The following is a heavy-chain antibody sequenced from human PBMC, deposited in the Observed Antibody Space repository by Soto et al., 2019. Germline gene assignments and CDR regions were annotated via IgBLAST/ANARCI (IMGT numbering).Heavy chain of an antibody. CDR2: ISYDGSNK. J-gene: IGHJ6*02. V-gene: IGHV3-30*18. CDR1: GFTFRNYG. D-gene: IGHD2-21*01. CDR3: AKDCCGGGTFYSYGMDV. Sequence: QLVESGGGVVQPGRSLRLSCAASGFTFRNYGIHWVRQAPGKGLEWVALISYDGSNKFYADSVKGPFTISRDNSKNTLYLQMNSLRPDDTAVYYCAKDCCGGGTFYSYGMDVWGQGTTVTVSS.